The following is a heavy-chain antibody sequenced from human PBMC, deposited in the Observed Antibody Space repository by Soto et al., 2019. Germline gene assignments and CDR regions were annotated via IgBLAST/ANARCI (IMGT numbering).Heavy chain of an antibody. J-gene: IGHJ4*02. CDR2: ITPFRGDV. CDR3: AGGGAGSGPFTWELPDH. V-gene: IGHV1-45*02. D-gene: IGHD1-26*01. CDR1: GNTFTYRY. Sequence: QMQLVQSGAEVKKTGSSVTVSCKALGNTFTYRYLHWVRQAPGQALEWMGWITPFRGDVHYAQKFQARVTITRDRSINTAYMQMSSLRSEDTAMYFCAGGGAGSGPFTWELPDHWGQGTLVTVAS.